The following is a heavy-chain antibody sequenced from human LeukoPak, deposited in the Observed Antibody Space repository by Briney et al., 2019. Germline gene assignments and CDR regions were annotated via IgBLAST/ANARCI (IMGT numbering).Heavy chain of an antibody. V-gene: IGHV1-69*13. CDR3: ARVIAALPGYYYGMDV. D-gene: IGHD6-6*01. CDR1: GGTFSSYA. Sequence: SVKVSCKASGGTFSSYAISWVRQAPGQGLEWMGGIIPIFGTANYAQKFQGRVTISADESTSTAYMELSSLRSEDTAVYYCARVIAALPGYYYGMDVWGQGTTVTVSS. J-gene: IGHJ6*02. CDR2: IIPIFGTA.